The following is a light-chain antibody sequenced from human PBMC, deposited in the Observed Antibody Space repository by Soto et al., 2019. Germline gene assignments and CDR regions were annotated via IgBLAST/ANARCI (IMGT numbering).Light chain of an antibody. Sequence: QSVLTQSPSASASLGASVKLTCTLSSGHSSYAIAWHQQQPEKGPQYLMKLNSDGSHSKGDGIPDRFSGSSSGAERYLTISSLQSEDEADYYCQTWGTAIQLFGGGTQLTVL. CDR1: SGHSSYA. CDR2: LNSDGSH. CDR3: QTWGTAIQL. V-gene: IGLV4-69*01. J-gene: IGLJ3*02.